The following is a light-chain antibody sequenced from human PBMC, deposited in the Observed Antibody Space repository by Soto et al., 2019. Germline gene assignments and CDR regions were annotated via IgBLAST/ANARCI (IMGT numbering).Light chain of an antibody. V-gene: IGKV3-15*01. Sequence: EIVMTQSPAILSVSPGERATLSCRASQSVANSLAWYQQKPGQAPRLLIYGASSRATGVPARFSGSGSGTEFTLTIDSLQSEDFAVYYCQQYNEWPPYTFGQGTKVDIK. CDR2: GAS. CDR3: QQYNEWPPYT. CDR1: QSVANS. J-gene: IGKJ2*01.